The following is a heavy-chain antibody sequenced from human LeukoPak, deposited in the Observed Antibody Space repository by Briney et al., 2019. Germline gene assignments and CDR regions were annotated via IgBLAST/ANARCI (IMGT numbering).Heavy chain of an antibody. CDR3: ARDTDGNLDH. CDR1: GFTFSSSW. V-gene: IGHV3-7*01. Sequence: GGSLRLSCTASGFTFSSSWMAWVRQALGKGLEWVANIKYDGSTKHSVETVTGRFTISRDNAKNSLYLQMNNLRVDDTAVYYCARDTDGNLDHWGQGTLVTASS. CDR2: IKYDGSTK. J-gene: IGHJ4*02. D-gene: IGHD2-8*01.